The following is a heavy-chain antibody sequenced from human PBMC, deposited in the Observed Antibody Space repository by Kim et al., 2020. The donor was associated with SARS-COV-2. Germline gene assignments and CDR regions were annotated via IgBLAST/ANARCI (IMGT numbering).Heavy chain of an antibody. CDR3: ARGGGRFGEAV. Sequence: SETLSLTCAVYGGSFSGYYWSWIRQPPGKGLEWIGEINHSGSTNYNPSLKSRVTISVDTSKNQFSLKLSSVTAADTAVYYCARGGGRFGEAVWGQGTLVTVSS. D-gene: IGHD3-10*01. CDR2: INHSGST. J-gene: IGHJ4*02. CDR1: GGSFSGYY. V-gene: IGHV4-34*01.